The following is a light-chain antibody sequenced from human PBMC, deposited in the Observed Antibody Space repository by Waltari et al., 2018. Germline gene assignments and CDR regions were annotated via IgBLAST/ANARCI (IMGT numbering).Light chain of an antibody. J-gene: IGLJ1*01. CDR2: EVT. CDR3: SSFAGSNNV. V-gene: IGLV2-8*01. CDR1: NSDIGLYNY. Sequence: QSALTQPPSASGSPGESVTISCTGTNSDIGLYNYVSWYQKHPGKPPQLMIYEVTKRPSGVPVRFSGSKSGNTASLSVSGLQTDDEADYFCSSFAGSNNVFGSGTKVTVL.